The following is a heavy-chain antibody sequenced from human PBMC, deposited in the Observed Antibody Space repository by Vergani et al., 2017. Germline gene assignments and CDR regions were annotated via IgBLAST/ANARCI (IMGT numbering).Heavy chain of an antibody. Sequence: EVQLVESGGVVVQPGGSLRLSCAASGFTFSNAWMSWVRQAPGKGLEWVGRIKSKTDGGTTDYAAPVKGRFTISRDDSKNTLYLQMNSLKTEDTAVYYCTRQSRDVFCTNGVCPLGYWGQGALVTVSS. V-gene: IGHV3-15*01. D-gene: IGHD2-8*01. CDR2: IKSKTDGGTT. CDR3: TRQSRDVFCTNGVCPLGY. CDR1: GFTFSNAW. J-gene: IGHJ4*02.